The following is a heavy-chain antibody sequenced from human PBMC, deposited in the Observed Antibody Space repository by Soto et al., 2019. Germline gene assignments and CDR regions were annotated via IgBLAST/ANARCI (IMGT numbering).Heavy chain of an antibody. CDR1: GFTFSSYG. CDR2: IWADGNNK. V-gene: IGHV3-33*01. J-gene: IGHJ4*02. D-gene: IGHD3-9*01. CDR3: ARVFDTYYFDS. Sequence: QVQLVESGGGVVQPGRSLRLSCAASGFTFSSYGMHWVRQAPGKGLEWVAVIWADGNNKYYADSVKGRFTISRDNSKKTQYLQMNSLRAEDTAVYYCARVFDTYYFDSWGQGNMVTVSS.